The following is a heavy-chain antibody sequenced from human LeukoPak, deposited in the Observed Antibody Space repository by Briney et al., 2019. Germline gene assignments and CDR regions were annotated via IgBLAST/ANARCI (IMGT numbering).Heavy chain of an antibody. D-gene: IGHD3-9*01. CDR1: GGSVSSGSYY. Sequence: SETLSLTCTVSGGSVSSGSYYWSWIRQPPGKGLEWIGYIYYSGSTNYNPSLKSRVTISVDTSKNQFSLKLSSVTAADTAVYYCARLNRYFDLHYYYYYGMDVWGQGTTVTVSS. V-gene: IGHV4-61*01. CDR2: IYYSGST. J-gene: IGHJ6*02. CDR3: ARLNRYFDLHYYYYYGMDV.